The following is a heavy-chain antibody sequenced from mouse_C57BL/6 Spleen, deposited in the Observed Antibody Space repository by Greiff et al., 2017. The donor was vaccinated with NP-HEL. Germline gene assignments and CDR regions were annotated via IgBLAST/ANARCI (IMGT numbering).Heavy chain of an antibody. CDR2: IWSGGST. CDR1: GFSLTSYG. Sequence: VKVVESGPGLVQPSPSLSITCTVSGFSLTSYGVHWVRQSPGKGLEWLGVIWSGGSTDYNAAFISRLSISKDNSKSQVYFKMNSLQADDTAIYYCARKASAAMDYWGQGTSVTVSS. D-gene: IGHD6-1*01. CDR3: ARKASAAMDY. J-gene: IGHJ4*01. V-gene: IGHV2-2*01.